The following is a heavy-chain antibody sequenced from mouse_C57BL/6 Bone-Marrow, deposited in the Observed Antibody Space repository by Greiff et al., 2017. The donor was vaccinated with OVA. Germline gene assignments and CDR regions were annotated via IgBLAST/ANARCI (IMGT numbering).Heavy chain of an antibody. D-gene: IGHD2-3*01. CDR2: ILPGSGST. Sequence: QVQLQQSGAELMKPGASVKLSFKATGYTFTGYWIEWVKQRPGHGLEWICEILPGSGSTDYNEKFKGKATFTADTSSTTAYMQLSSLTTEDSAIYYCARKGLYDGPALFAYWGQGTLVTVSA. CDR1: GYTFTGYW. CDR3: ARKGLYDGPALFAY. J-gene: IGHJ3*01. V-gene: IGHV1-9*01.